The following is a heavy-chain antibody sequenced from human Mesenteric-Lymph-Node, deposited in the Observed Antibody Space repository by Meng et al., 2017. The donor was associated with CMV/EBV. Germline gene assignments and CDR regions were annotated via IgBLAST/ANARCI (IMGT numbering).Heavy chain of an antibody. J-gene: IGHJ3*02. CDR2: INHSGST. CDR3: ARGGPDAFDI. Sequence: ESLKISCAVYGGSFSGYYWSWIRQPPGKGLEWIGEINHSGSTNYNPSLKSRVTISVDTSKNQFSLKLSSVTAADTAVYYCARGGPDAFDIWGQGTMVTVSS. V-gene: IGHV4-34*01. CDR1: GGSFSGYY.